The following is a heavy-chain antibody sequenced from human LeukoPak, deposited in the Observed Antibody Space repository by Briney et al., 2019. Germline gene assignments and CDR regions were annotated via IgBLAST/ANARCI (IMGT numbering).Heavy chain of an antibody. Sequence: ASVKVSCKASGYTFTGYYMHWVRQAPGQGLEWMGWIYPNSGGTNYAQKFQGWVTMTINTSISTAYMELSRLRSDDTAVYYCARDLIQWPGPYYYYAMDVWGQGTTVTVSS. V-gene: IGHV1-2*04. J-gene: IGHJ6*02. D-gene: IGHD6-19*01. CDR1: GYTFTGYY. CDR3: ARDLIQWPGPYYYYAMDV. CDR2: IYPNSGGT.